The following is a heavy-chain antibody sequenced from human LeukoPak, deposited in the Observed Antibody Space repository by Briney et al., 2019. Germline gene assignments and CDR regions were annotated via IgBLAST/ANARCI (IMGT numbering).Heavy chain of an antibody. V-gene: IGHV4-59*01. J-gene: IGHJ5*02. CDR1: GGSISSYY. D-gene: IGHD3-22*01. Sequence: SETLSLTCTVSGGSISSYYWSWIRQPPGKGLEWIGYIYYSGSTNYNPSLKSRVTISVDTSKNQFSLKLSSVTAADTAVYYCARDTYYYDSSGYYRWFDPWGQGTLVTVSS. CDR2: IYYSGST. CDR3: ARDTYYYDSSGYYRWFDP.